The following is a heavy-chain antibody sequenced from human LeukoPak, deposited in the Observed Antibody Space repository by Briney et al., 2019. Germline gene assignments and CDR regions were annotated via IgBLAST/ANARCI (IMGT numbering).Heavy chain of an antibody. V-gene: IGHV1-69*02. CDR3: TSSSYANNWFDP. J-gene: IGHJ5*02. CDR1: GGTFSSYT. CDR2: IIPILGIA. Sequence: ASVKVSCKASGGTFSSYTISWVRQAPGQGLEWMGRIIPILGIANYAQKFQGRVTITADKSPSTAYMELSSLRSEDTAVYYCTSSSYANNWFDPWGQGTLVTVSS. D-gene: IGHD3-16*01.